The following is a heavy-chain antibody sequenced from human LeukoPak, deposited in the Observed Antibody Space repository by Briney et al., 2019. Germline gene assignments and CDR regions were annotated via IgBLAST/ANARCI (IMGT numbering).Heavy chain of an antibody. J-gene: IGHJ4*02. Sequence: PSETLSLTCAVYGGSFSGYYWSWIRQPPGKGLEWIGEINHSGSTNYNPSLKSRVTISVDTSKNQFSLKLSSVTAADTAVYYCARATNMLRGDYYFDYWGQGTLVTVSS. V-gene: IGHV4-34*01. CDR1: GGSFSGYY. CDR2: INHSGST. CDR3: ARATNMLRGDYYFDY. D-gene: IGHD3-10*01.